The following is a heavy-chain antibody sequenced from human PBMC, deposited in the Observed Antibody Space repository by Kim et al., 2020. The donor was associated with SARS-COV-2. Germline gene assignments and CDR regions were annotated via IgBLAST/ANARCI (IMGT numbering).Heavy chain of an antibody. CDR2: ISSSSSYI. V-gene: IGHV3-21*01. CDR3: ARDNGYGGNPHYFDY. Sequence: GGSPRLSCAASGFTFSSYSMNWVRQAPGKGLEWVSSISSSSSYIYYADSVKGRFTISRDNAKNSLYLQMNSLRAEDTAVYYCARDNGYGGNPHYFDYWGQGTLVTVSS. CDR1: GFTFSSYS. D-gene: IGHD2-15*01. J-gene: IGHJ4*02.